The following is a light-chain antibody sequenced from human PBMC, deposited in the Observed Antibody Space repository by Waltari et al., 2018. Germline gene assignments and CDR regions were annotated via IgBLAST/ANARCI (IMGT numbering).Light chain of an antibody. CDR2: EVT. V-gene: IGLV2-23*02. CDR1: CSHVRPYIL. Sequence: QSCLAAPAPASASSGQSITITCTGTCSHVRPYILFFWYQQRPGKTPTLLIYEVTKRAPGTSDRFSAAKSGNTASLSISGLQAQEDEADYYCCSYVGLGTYVFGTGTKVTV. CDR3: CSYVGLGTYV. J-gene: IGLJ1*01.